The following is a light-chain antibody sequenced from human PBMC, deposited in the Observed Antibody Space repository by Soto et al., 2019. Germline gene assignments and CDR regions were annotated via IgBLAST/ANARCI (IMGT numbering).Light chain of an antibody. CDR1: SSDVGSYNL. CDR3: WSFAGSSTVV. J-gene: IGLJ3*02. CDR2: EGS. V-gene: IGLV2-23*01. Sequence: QSVLTQPASVSGSPGQSITISCTGTSSDVGSYNLVSWYQQHPTKAPKLLSFEGSKRPSGVSNRFSGSESGNTASLTISRLQAVDEADYYCWSFAGSSTVVFGGGTKLTVL.